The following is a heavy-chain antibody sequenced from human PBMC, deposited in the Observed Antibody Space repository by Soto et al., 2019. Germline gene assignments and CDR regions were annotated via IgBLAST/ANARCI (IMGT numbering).Heavy chain of an antibody. CDR3: ARGSSVLRFLEWLPTGWFAP. V-gene: IGHV4-31*03. Sequence: QVQLQESGPGLVKPSQTLSLTCTVSVGSISSGVYYWSWIRQHPGKGLEWMGYIYYSGSTYYNPSLKSRVTITVDTSKNQFSLKLSSVTAADTAVYYCARGSSVLRFLEWLPTGWFAPWRQGTLVTVSS. CDR2: IYYSGST. J-gene: IGHJ5*02. CDR1: VGSISSGVYY. D-gene: IGHD3-3*01.